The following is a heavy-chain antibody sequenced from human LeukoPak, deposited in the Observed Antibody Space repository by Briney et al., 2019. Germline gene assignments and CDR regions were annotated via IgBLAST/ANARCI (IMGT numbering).Heavy chain of an antibody. Sequence: PSEALSLTCTVSGGSISSYYWSWIRQPPGKGLEWIGYIYYSGSTYYNPSLKSRVTISVDTSKNQFSLKLSSVTAADTAVYYCARDRGRWLQLGGFDYWGQGTLVTVSS. CDR1: GGSISSYY. CDR3: ARDRGRWLQLGGFDY. CDR2: IYYSGST. D-gene: IGHD5-24*01. J-gene: IGHJ4*02. V-gene: IGHV4-59*12.